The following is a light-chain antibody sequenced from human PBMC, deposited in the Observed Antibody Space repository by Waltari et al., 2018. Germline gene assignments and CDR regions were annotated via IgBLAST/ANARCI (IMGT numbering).Light chain of an antibody. J-gene: IGKJ2*01. CDR2: WAS. CDR3: QQYYSIPYT. Sequence: DIVMTQSPDSLAVSLGERATINCKSSQSVLYSSNNKNYLAWYQQKPGQPPKLIIYWASNRESGVPDRFSGSGSGTDFTLTISSLQAEDVAIYYCQQYYSIPYTFGQGTKLEIK. CDR1: QSVLYSSNNKNY. V-gene: IGKV4-1*01.